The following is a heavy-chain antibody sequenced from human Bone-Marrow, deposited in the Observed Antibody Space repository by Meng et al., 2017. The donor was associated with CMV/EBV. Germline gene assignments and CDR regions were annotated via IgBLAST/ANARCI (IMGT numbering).Heavy chain of an antibody. D-gene: IGHD3-16*01. CDR1: GFTFSSYW. Sequence: GESLKISCAASGFTFSSYWMHWVRQAPGKGLVWVSRINSDGSSTSYADSVKGRFTISRDNSKNRLYLRMDSLKTEDTAVYYCAREGGVRTAFDIWGQGTMVTVSS. CDR3: AREGGVRTAFDI. V-gene: IGHV3-74*01. J-gene: IGHJ3*02. CDR2: INSDGSST.